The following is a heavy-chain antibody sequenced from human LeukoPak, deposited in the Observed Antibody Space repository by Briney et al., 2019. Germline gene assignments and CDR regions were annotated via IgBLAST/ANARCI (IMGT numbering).Heavy chain of an antibody. V-gene: IGHV3-74*01. CDR2: IISDGGST. J-gene: IGHJ1*01. Sequence: GGSLRLPCAASGFTFSSYWLHWFRQPPGKGRVWVSRIISDGGSTSYAASVKGRFTISRDNAKNTLYLQMNSLRAEDTAVYYCASLTYYYDSSGYSGCFQHWGQGSLVTDSS. D-gene: IGHD3-22*01. CDR3: ASLTYYYDSSGYSGCFQH. CDR1: GFTFSSYW.